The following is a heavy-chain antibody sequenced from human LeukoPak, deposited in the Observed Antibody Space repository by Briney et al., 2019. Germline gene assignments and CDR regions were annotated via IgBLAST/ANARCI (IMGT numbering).Heavy chain of an antibody. CDR2: MNPKSGNR. CDR3: ARASPGEYYYYGMDV. V-gene: IGHV1-8*01. Sequence: GASVTVSWKTSGYTFINYDIAWVRQASGQGLEWMGWMNPKSGNRGSAQKFQGRVTMTMNTSMRTASMELSSLTSDDSAVYYCARASPGEYYYYGMDVWGQGTSVTVSS. CDR1: GYTFINYD. J-gene: IGHJ6*02.